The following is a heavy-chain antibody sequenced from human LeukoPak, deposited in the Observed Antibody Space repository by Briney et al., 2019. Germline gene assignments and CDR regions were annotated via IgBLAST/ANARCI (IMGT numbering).Heavy chain of an antibody. D-gene: IGHD5-12*01. Sequence: SETLSLTCTVAGYSISSGYYWGWIRPPPGKGLEWIGSIYHSGSTYYNPSLKSRVTISVDTSKNQFSLKLSPVTAADTAVYYCARDGYSGNDGLWGQGSLVTVSS. CDR3: ARDGYSGNDGL. J-gene: IGHJ4*02. CDR2: IYHSGST. V-gene: IGHV4-38-2*02. CDR1: GYSISSGYY.